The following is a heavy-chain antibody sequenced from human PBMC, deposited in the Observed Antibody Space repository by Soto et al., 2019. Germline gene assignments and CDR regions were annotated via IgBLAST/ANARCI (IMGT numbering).Heavy chain of an antibody. V-gene: IGHV3-11*01. Sequence: QVQLVESGGGLVKPGGSLRLSCAASGFTFSDYYMTWIRQAPGKGLECISYTSKSASTIKYAESVKGRFTISRDNAKNSLSLQMSSLRAEDTAVYYCARVGCSGNFCYDGLDVWGQGTAVTVSS. CDR1: GFTFSDYY. CDR2: TSKSASTI. D-gene: IGHD3-22*01. J-gene: IGHJ6*02. CDR3: ARVGCSGNFCYDGLDV.